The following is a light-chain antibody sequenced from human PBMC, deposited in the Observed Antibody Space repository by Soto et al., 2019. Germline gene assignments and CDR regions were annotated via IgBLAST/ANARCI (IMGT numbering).Light chain of an antibody. CDR3: QQYGSSLYT. J-gene: IGKJ2*01. CDR1: QSVRSSY. CDR2: GAS. Sequence: EIVLTQSPGPLSLSPGERATLSCRASQSVRSSYLAWYQQKPGQAPRLLIYGASSRATGIPDRFSGSGSGTDFTLTISRLEPEDFAVYYCQQYGSSLYTFGQGTKLEIK. V-gene: IGKV3-20*01.